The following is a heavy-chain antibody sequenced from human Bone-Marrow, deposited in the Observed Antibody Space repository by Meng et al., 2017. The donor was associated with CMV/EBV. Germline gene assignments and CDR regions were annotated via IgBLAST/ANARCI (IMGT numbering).Heavy chain of an antibody. V-gene: IGHV3-66*04. CDR1: GSSIRFNY. Sequence: GESMKFSCAASGSSIRFNYMAWVRQAPGKRLEWVSVIYSGGGTYYTDSVKGRFTISRDNSKNTLNLQMNSMRAEETAVYYCAKPPRSGKRGYSYCMDVWGQGTTVTVSS. D-gene: IGHD3-3*01. J-gene: IGHJ6*01. CDR3: AKPPRSGKRGYSYCMDV. CDR2: IYSGGGT.